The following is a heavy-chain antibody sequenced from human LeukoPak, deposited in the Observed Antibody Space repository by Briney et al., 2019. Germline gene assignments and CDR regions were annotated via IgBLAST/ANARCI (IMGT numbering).Heavy chain of an antibody. CDR2: IYYSGST. J-gene: IGHJ2*01. Sequence: ASETLSLTCTVSGGSVSSSTYYWSWIRQPPGKGLEWIGYIYYSGSTNYNPSLKSRVTISVDTSKKQFSLKVRSVTAADTAVYYCARRDSPFDLWGRGTLVTVS. CDR1: GGSVSSSTYY. D-gene: IGHD3-22*01. V-gene: IGHV4-61*01. CDR3: ARRDSPFDL.